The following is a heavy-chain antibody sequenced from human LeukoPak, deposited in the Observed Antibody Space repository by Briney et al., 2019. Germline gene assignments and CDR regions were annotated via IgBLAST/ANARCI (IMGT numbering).Heavy chain of an antibody. V-gene: IGHV3-7*04. CDR2: IKPDGTEQ. Sequence: GGSLRLSCAASGFSLSNFLMSWVRQAPGKWLEWVANIKPDGTEQYYVDSVKGRFTISRDNAKNSLYLQMNSLRDADTSVYFCARENVAVPGGDYWGQGTLVTVSS. CDR3: ARENVAVPGGDY. J-gene: IGHJ4*02. D-gene: IGHD6-19*01. CDR1: GFSLSNFL.